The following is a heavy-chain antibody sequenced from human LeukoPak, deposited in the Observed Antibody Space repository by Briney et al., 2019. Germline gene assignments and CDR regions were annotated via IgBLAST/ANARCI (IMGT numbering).Heavy chain of an antibody. CDR3: ARSPYYDSSGYYAY. CDR1: GFTFSDYY. V-gene: IGHV3-11*04. Sequence: GGPLRFSCAASGFTFSDYYMSWIRQAPGKGLEWVSYISNSGSAIYYADSVKGRFTISRDNAKNSLYLQMNSLRAEDTAVYYCARSPYYDSSGYYAYWGQGTLVTVSS. D-gene: IGHD3-22*01. J-gene: IGHJ4*02. CDR2: ISNSGSAI.